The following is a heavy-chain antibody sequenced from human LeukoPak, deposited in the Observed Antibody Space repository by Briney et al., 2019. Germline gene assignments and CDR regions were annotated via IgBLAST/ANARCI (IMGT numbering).Heavy chain of an antibody. CDR3: AKGSYSSRWLFHH. V-gene: IGHV3-23*01. D-gene: IGHD6-13*01. J-gene: IGHJ4*02. CDR1: GFTFSIDG. CDR2: ISGIGGGT. Sequence: PGGSLRLSCAASGFTFSIDGMSCVCQAPGKGLWWGSGISGIGGGTYYADSVKGRFTISRDNSKNTLYLQMNSLRAEDTAVYYCAKGSYSSRWLFHHWGQGTLVPVSS.